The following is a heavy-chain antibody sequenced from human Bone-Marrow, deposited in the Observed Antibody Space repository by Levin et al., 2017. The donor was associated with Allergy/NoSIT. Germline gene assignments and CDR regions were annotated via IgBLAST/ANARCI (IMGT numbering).Heavy chain of an antibody. CDR1: GASINNYF. CDR3: AGMGEKEQLPPITWFDP. Sequence: PSETLSLTCTVSGASINNYFWNWIRQPAGKGLEWIGRIHGSGHTNDNPSLRGRVTMSVDTSKNQFSLKLYSVTAADTAVYYCAGMGEKEQLPPITWFDPWGQGTLVTVSS. D-gene: IGHD1-26*01. CDR2: IHGSGHT. J-gene: IGHJ5*02. V-gene: IGHV4-4*07.